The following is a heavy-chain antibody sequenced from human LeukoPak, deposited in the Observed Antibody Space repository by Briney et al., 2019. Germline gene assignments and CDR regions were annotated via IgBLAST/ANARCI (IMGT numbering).Heavy chain of an antibody. CDR1: GFPFSSYG. CDR2: MSYDGNNK. V-gene: IGHV3-30*18. CDR3: AKDLLLWFGDPTVYYYGMDV. J-gene: IGHJ6*02. Sequence: PGGSLRLSCRASGFPFSSYGMHWVRQAPGKGLEWVAVMSYDGNNKNYAVSVKGRFTISRDNSNNTLYLLMNSLRADDMAVYYCAKDLLLWFGDPTVYYYGMDVWGQGTTVTVSS. D-gene: IGHD3-10*01.